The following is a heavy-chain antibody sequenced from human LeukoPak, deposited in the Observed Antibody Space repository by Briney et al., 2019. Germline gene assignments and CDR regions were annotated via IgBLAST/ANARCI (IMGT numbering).Heavy chain of an antibody. D-gene: IGHD1-7*01. J-gene: IGHJ4*02. CDR2: ISYDGSNK. Sequence: PGGSLRLSCAASGFTFNSYGMHWVRQAPGKGLEWVAVISYDGSNKFYADSVKGRFTISRDNAKNTLYLQMSSLRVEDTAVYYCARVTSLTGTIFDSWGQGTLVTVSS. CDR3: ARVTSLTGTIFDS. V-gene: IGHV3-30*03. CDR1: GFTFNSYG.